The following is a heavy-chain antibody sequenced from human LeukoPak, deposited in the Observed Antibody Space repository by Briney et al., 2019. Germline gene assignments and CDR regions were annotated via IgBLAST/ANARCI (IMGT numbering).Heavy chain of an antibody. CDR1: GFTFSSYW. Sequence: PGGSLRLSCAASGFTFSSYWMHWVRQAPGKGLVWVSRINSDGSSTSYADSVKGRFTISRDNAKNTLYLQMNSLRAEDTAVYYSARVPSQYGGYDYDYWGQGTLVAVSS. J-gene: IGHJ4*02. CDR2: INSDGSST. V-gene: IGHV3-74*01. CDR3: ARVPSQYGGYDYDY. D-gene: IGHD5-12*01.